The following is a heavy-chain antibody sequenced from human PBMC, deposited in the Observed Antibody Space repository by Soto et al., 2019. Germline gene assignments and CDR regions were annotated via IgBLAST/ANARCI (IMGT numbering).Heavy chain of an antibody. Sequence: PSETLSLTCAVYGGSFSGYYWTWIRQPPGTGLEWIGEINHSGSTYYSLSLKSRVTISVDTSKNQFSLNLSFVTAADTAVYHCATMGTPATGLYYFDYWGQGTLVTVSS. CDR3: ATMGTPATGLYYFDY. CDR2: INHSGST. V-gene: IGHV4-34*01. J-gene: IGHJ4*02. D-gene: IGHD5-18*01. CDR1: GGSFSGYY.